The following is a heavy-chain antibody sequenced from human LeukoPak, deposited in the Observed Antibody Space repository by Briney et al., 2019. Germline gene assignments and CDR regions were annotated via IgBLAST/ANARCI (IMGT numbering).Heavy chain of an antibody. Sequence: SQTLSLTCSVSADSISIGDYRWSWIRQSPGKGLEWIGYIYYIGTAHYNPSLRSRVALSADTSKNQFSLKLNSVTVADSAVYFCARARGDSPRIYYYMDVWGKGTTVTVSS. J-gene: IGHJ6*03. D-gene: IGHD3-16*01. CDR1: ADSISIGDYR. V-gene: IGHV4-30-4*01. CDR3: ARARGDSPRIYYYMDV. CDR2: IYYIGTA.